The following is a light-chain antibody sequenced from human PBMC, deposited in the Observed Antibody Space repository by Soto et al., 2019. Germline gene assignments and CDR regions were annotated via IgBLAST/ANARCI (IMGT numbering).Light chain of an antibody. CDR1: SSNIGANYD. J-gene: IGLJ3*02. Sequence: QSVLTQPPSVSGAPGQRVTISCTGSSSNIGANYDVHWYQHLPGTAPKLLISGDSNRPSGVPDRFSGSKSGTSASLGITGLQAEDEAGYYCQSYDSSLRGWVFGGGTKVTVL. CDR3: QSYDSSLRGWV. V-gene: IGLV1-40*01. CDR2: GDS.